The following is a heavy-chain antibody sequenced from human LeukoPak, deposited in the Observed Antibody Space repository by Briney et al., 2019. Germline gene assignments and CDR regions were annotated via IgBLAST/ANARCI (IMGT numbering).Heavy chain of an antibody. D-gene: IGHD6-25*01. J-gene: IGHJ3*02. CDR2: IKEDGSEE. Sequence: GGSLRLSCAASEFTFRSYWMTWVRQAPGKGLEWVANIKEDGSEEYYVDSVKGRFTISRDNAKNSLYLQRNSLRAEDTAVYYCARRSAAKDAFDIWGQGTMVTVSS. CDR3: ARRSAAKDAFDI. CDR1: EFTFRSYW. V-gene: IGHV3-7*01.